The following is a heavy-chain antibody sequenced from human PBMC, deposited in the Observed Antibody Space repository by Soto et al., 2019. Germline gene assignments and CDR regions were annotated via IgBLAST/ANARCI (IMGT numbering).Heavy chain of an antibody. V-gene: IGHV4-31*03. D-gene: IGHD2-2*01. CDR3: ARDAPGEAPY. CDR1: GGSITNGDYY. CDR2: INYRGTT. Sequence: QVQLQESGPGLVRPSQTLSLTSTVSGGSITNGDYYWNWIRQHPGKGLEWIGYINYRGTTFYNPSLKSRVFISVETSKNQFSLNLSSVTAADTAVYFCARDAPGEAPYWGQGTLVTVSS. J-gene: IGHJ4*02.